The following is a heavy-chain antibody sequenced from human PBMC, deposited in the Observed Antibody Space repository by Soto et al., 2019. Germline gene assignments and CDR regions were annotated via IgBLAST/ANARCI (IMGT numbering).Heavy chain of an antibody. CDR2: INSDASST. J-gene: IGHJ5*02. CDR3: ARAAAWFGAFDH. Sequence: EVQLVESGGGLVQPGGSLRLSCAASGFPFSNYWMHWVRQAPGRGLVWVSRINSDASSTDYADSVKGRVTIPRDNAKNTLFLPVNSLRAEDTAVYYCARAAAWFGAFDHWGQGTLVTVSS. D-gene: IGHD3-10*01. V-gene: IGHV3-74*01. CDR1: GFPFSNYW.